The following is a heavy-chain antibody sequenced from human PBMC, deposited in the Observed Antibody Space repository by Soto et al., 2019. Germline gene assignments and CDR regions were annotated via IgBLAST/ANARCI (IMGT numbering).Heavy chain of an antibody. J-gene: IGHJ5*02. V-gene: IGHV3-23*01. CDR1: GCTFSSYA. D-gene: IGHD2-2*02. Sequence: GGSLRLSCAASGCTFSSYAMSWVRQAQGKGLEWVSAISGSGGSTYYADSVKGRFTISRDNSKNTLYLQMNSLRAEDTAVYYCAKDLGYCSSTSCHNNWFDPWGQGTLVTVSS. CDR2: ISGSGGST. CDR3: AKDLGYCSSTSCHNNWFDP.